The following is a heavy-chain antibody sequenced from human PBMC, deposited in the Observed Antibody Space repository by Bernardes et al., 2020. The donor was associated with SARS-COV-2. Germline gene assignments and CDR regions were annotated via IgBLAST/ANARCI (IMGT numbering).Heavy chain of an antibody. CDR1: GFTFSNYA. Sequence: GGSLRLSCAASGFTFSNYAMNWVRQAPGKGPEWVSFISGSGDRTNYAGSVKGRFTISRDTSKSTLYLQMNSLRAEDTAVYYCAKGRDSGYLVPFDYWGQGTLVTVSS. D-gene: IGHD3-22*01. J-gene: IGHJ4*02. CDR2: ISGSGDRT. CDR3: AKGRDSGYLVPFDY. V-gene: IGHV3-23*01.